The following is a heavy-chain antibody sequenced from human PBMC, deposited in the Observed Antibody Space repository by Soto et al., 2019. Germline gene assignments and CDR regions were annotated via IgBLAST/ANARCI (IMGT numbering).Heavy chain of an antibody. CDR2: IYYSGST. J-gene: IGHJ4*02. CDR1: GGSISSGNYY. V-gene: IGHV4-30-4*01. Sequence: SETLSLTCTVSGGSISSGNYYWSWVRQPPGKGLEWIGYIYYSGSTYYNPSLKSRLTISVDTAKNQFSLDLTSMTAADTAMYYCARGGWHSSDWYVDYWGQGTLVTVSS. CDR3: ARGGWHSSDWYVDY. D-gene: IGHD6-25*01.